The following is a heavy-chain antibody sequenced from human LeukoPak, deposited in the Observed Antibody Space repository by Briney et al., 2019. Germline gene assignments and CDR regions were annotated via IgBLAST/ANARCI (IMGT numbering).Heavy chain of an antibody. CDR3: ARASIAVAGTHWFDP. CDR2: IIPIFGTA. Sequence: SVKVSCKASGYTFSSYGISWVRQAPGQGLEWMGRIIPIFGTANYAQKFQGRVTITTDESTSTAYMELSSLRSEDTAVYYCARASIAVAGTHWFDPWGQGTLVTVSS. V-gene: IGHV1-69*05. D-gene: IGHD6-19*01. CDR1: GYTFSSYG. J-gene: IGHJ5*02.